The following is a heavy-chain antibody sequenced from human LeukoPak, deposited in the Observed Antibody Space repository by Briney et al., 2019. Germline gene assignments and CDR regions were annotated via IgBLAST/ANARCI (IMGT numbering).Heavy chain of an antibody. Sequence: PGRSLLLSCAASGFPFINYAIHWVRQAPGKGLEGVAFISYDGSNKHYADSVKGRFTISRDNSKNTLYLQMNSLRPEDTAVYYCARARFGYNRGPFDYWSQGILVTVSS. J-gene: IGHJ4*02. CDR1: GFPFINYA. CDR2: ISYDGSNK. CDR3: ARARFGYNRGPFDY. V-gene: IGHV3-30-3*01. D-gene: IGHD5-24*01.